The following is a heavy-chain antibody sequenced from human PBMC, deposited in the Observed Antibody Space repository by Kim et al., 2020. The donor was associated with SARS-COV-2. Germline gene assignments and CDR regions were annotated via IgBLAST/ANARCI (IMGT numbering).Heavy chain of an antibody. J-gene: IGHJ4*02. D-gene: IGHD4-17*01. Sequence: GGSLRLSCAASGFTFSTYAMSWVRQAPGRGLEWVSGISTSGGGTYYVDSVKGRFTISRDNSKNTLYLQLKSLRVEDTAVYYCAKGCLGPTVTTSIDYWGQGTLVTVSS. V-gene: IGHV3-23*01. CDR3: AKGCLGPTVTTSIDY. CDR1: GFTFSTYA. CDR2: ISTSGGGT.